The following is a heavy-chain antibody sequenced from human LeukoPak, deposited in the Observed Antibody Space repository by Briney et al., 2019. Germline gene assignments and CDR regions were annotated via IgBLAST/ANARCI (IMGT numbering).Heavy chain of an antibody. CDR2: INAGNGNT. Sequence: ASVKVSCKASGYTLTGYAMHWVRQAPGQRLEWMGWINAGNGNTKYSQKFQGRVTITRDTSASTAYMELSSLRSEDTAVYYCARGGSGITIFGAVIKVHNWFDPWGQGTLVTVSS. CDR3: ARGGSGITIFGAVIKVHNWFDP. D-gene: IGHD3-3*01. V-gene: IGHV1-3*01. CDR1: GYTLTGYA. J-gene: IGHJ5*02.